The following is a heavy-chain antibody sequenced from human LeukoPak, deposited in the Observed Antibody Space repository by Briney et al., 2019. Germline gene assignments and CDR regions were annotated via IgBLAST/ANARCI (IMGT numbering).Heavy chain of an antibody. CDR1: SCLFNPYH. D-gene: IGHD2-8*01. J-gene: IGHJ6*02. CDR3: ARSICTNASRSKGYDVYVRFS. CDR2: ISSGGDYT. Sequence: GGSLRLPCTASSCLFNPYHIHCARQAPGKGLEWVSYISSGGDYTFYANSLKGRFTVSRDNAKNSLFLQMDSLRAEDTAVYYCARSICTNASRSKGYDVYVRFSCGQGTTVTVSS. V-gene: IGHV3-21*01.